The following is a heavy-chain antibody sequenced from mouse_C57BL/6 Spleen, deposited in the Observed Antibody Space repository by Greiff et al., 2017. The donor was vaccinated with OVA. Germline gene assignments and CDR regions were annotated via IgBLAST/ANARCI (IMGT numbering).Heavy chain of an antibody. CDR3: ARESDYGNYEWYFDV. V-gene: IGHV3-6*01. Sequence: VQLQQSGPGLVKPSQSLSLTCSVTGYSITSGYYWNWIRQFPGNKLEWMGYISYDGSNNYNPSLKNRISITRDTSKNQFFLKLNSVTTEDTATYYCARESDYGNYEWYFDVWGTGTTVTVSS. CDR1: GYSITSGYY. J-gene: IGHJ1*03. CDR2: ISYDGSN. D-gene: IGHD2-1*01.